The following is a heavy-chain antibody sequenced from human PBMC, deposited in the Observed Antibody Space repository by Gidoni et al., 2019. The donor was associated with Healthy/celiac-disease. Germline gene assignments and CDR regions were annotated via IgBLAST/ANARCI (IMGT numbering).Heavy chain of an antibody. CDR1: GGSLSSRSYY. D-gene: IGHD3-9*01. Sequence: QLQLQESGPGLVKPSETLSLTCPVSGGSLSSRSYYWGWIRQPPGKGLEWIGSIYYSGSTYYNPSLKSRVTISVDTSKNQFSLKLSSVTAADTAVYYCARRRGSADTYYDILTGLDAFDIWGQGTMVTVSS. J-gene: IGHJ3*02. CDR3: ARRRGSADTYYDILTGLDAFDI. V-gene: IGHV4-39*01. CDR2: IYYSGST.